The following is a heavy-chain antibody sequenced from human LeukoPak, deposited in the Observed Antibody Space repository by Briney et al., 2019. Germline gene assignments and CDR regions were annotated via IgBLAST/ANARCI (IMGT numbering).Heavy chain of an antibody. V-gene: IGHV3-23*01. CDR3: TSYCGPASCYSGFDN. CDR2: ISETYGTT. D-gene: IGHD2-21*01. CDR1: GFTFANSV. Sequence: PGGSLRLSCVASGFTFANSVLTWVRQAPGKGLEWVSGISETYGTTYYADSVKGRFTISRDKSRDTVSLQMNSLRAEDTAVYYCTSYCGPASCYSGFDNWGQGTLVTVSS. J-gene: IGHJ4*02.